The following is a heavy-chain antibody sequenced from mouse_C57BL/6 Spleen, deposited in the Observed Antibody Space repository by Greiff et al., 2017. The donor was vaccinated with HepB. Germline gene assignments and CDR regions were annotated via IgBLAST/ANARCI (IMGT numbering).Heavy chain of an antibody. CDR3: ARRGMVTTTGNWYFDV. J-gene: IGHJ1*03. CDR2: ISSGGSYT. Sequence: DVKLVESGGDLVKPGGSLKLSCAASGFTFSSYGMSWVRQTPDKRLEWVATISSGGSYTYYPDSVKGRFTISRDNAKNTLYLQMSSLKSEDTAMYYCARRGMVTTTGNWYFDVWGTGTTVTVSS. D-gene: IGHD2-2*01. CDR1: GFTFSSYG. V-gene: IGHV5-6*02.